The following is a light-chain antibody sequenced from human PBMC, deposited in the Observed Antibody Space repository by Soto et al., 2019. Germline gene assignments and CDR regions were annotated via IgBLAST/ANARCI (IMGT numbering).Light chain of an antibody. CDR3: QQYGSSFT. J-gene: IGKJ5*01. V-gene: IGKV3-20*01. Sequence: EIVLTQSPGTLSLSPGERATLSCRASQSVNNNYLAWYRQKPGQGTRLLIYGASTRLTGLPDRFSGSGSGTDFTLTITRLDPEDFAVYYCQQYGSSFTFGQGTRLDIK. CDR2: GAS. CDR1: QSVNNNY.